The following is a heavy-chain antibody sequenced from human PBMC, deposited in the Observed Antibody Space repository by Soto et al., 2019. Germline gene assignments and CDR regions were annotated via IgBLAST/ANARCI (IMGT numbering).Heavy chain of an antibody. CDR3: ACRRVRGVIMGDGLDG. D-gene: IGHD3-10*01. CDR1: GRSVSSGSYY. CDR2: IHYSGGT. J-gene: IGHJ3*01. Sequence: SDTLSLPCTISGRSVSSGSYYWSWIRQPPGKGLERIGYIHYSGGTNYDHSHRRRVTRSVDTSKDQSTLKLSSMTAAVTAVYSCACRRVRGVIMGDGLDGWGQGTMVTVSS. V-gene: IGHV4-61*01.